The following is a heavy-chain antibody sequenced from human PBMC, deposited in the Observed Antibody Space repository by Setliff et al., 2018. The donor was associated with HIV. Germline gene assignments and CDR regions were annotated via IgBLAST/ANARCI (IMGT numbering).Heavy chain of an antibody. CDR2: IHYSGAT. D-gene: IGHD6-6*01. CDR3: ARSGSSSPYYFDY. Sequence: ASETLSLTCTVSGGSISSHYWIWIRQPPGKGLEWIGYIHYSGATNYNPSLKSRVTISLDTSRTQFSLRLSSVTAADTAVYYCARSGSSSPYYFDYWGRGTLVTVSS. V-gene: IGHV4-59*11. CDR1: GGSISSHY. J-gene: IGHJ4*02.